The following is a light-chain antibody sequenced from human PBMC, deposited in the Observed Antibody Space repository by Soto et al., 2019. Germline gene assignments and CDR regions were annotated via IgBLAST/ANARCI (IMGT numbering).Light chain of an antibody. V-gene: IGKV3-20*01. CDR3: QQYGSSPRT. CDR1: QSVSSSY. Sequence: EIVVTQSPGTLSLSPGERATLSCRASQSVSSSYLAWYQQKPGQAPRLLIYGASSRATGIPDRFSGSGSGTDFTLTISRLEPEDFAVYYCQQYGSSPRTFGQGTRLELK. CDR2: GAS. J-gene: IGKJ5*01.